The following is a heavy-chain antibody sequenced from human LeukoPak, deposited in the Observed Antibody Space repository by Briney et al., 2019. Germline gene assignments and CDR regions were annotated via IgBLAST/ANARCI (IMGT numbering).Heavy chain of an antibody. Sequence: GESLKISCQGSGYGFTTYWIAWGRQMPGKGLEWMGIIYPGDSDTRYSPSFQGQVTISADKSISTAYLQWSSLKASDTAMYYCVRKGYCATTRCYYGLDVWGKGTTVTVSS. CDR3: VRKGYCATTRCYYGLDV. CDR1: GYGFTTYW. J-gene: IGHJ6*04. V-gene: IGHV5-51*01. CDR2: IYPGDSDT. D-gene: IGHD2-2*01.